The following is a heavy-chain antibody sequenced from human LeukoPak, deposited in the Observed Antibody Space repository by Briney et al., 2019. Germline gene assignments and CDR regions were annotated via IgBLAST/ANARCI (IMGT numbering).Heavy chain of an antibody. CDR2: ISAYNGNT. CDR1: GYTFTSYG. J-gene: IGHJ4*02. Sequence: ASVKVSCKASGYTFTSYGISWVRQAPGQGLEWMGWISAYNGNTNYAQKFQGRVTMTRDTSISTAYMELSRLRSDDTAVYYCASIPVVAATFDYWGQGTLVTVSS. CDR3: ASIPVVAATFDY. D-gene: IGHD2-15*01. V-gene: IGHV1-18*01.